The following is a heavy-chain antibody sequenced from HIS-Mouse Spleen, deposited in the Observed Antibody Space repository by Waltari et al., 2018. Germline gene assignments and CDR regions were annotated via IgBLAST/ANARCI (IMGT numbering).Heavy chain of an antibody. D-gene: IGHD3-10*01. Sequence: SCAASGFTVSSNYMSWVRQAPGKGLEWVSVIYSGGSTYYADSVKGRFTISRDNSKNTLYLQMNSLRAEDTAVYYCASSGYGSGSYYYWGQGTLVTVSS. J-gene: IGHJ4*02. CDR2: IYSGGST. CDR3: ASSGYGSGSYYY. V-gene: IGHV3-53*01. CDR1: GFTVSSNY.